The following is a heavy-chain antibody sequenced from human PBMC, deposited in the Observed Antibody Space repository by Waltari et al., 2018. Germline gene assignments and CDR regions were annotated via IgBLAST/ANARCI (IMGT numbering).Heavy chain of an antibody. CDR3: ARGNDFWSGYTDAFDI. CDR1: GGSFSGSY. J-gene: IGHJ3*02. V-gene: IGHV4-34*01. CDR2: VNHSGST. D-gene: IGHD3-3*01. Sequence: QVQLQQWGAGRLKPSETLSLPCAVYGGSFSGSYWSWIRQPPGKGLEWIGEVNHSGSTNYNPSLKSRVTISVDTSKNQFSLKLSSLTAADTAVYYCARGNDFWSGYTDAFDIWGQGTMVTVSS.